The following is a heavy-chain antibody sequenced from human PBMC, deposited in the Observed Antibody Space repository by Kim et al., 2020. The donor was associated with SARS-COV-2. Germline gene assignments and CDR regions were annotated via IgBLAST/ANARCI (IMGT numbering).Heavy chain of an antibody. CDR3: ATGEYSSGWSAAFDI. J-gene: IGHJ3*02. CDR2: IKQDGSER. V-gene: IGHV3-7*03. D-gene: IGHD6-19*01. CDR1: GFTCSSYW. Sequence: GGSLRLSCAASGFTCSSYWMSWVRQAPWKGLEWVANIKQDGSERYYVDSVKGRFTISRDNAKNSLYLQMNSLRAEDTAVYYCATGEYSSGWSAAFDIWGQGTMDTVSS.